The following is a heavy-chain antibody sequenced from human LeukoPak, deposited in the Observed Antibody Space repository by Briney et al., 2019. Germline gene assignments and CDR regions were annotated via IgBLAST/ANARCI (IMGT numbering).Heavy chain of an antibody. CDR3: ARANGETTMIDAFDI. Sequence: SETLSLTCAVYGGSLSGYYWSWIRQPPGKGLEWIGEINHSGSTNYKPSLKSRVTISVDTSKNQFSLKLSSVTAADTAVYYCARANGETTMIDAFDIWGQGTMVTVSS. CDR1: GGSLSGYY. V-gene: IGHV4-34*01. D-gene: IGHD3-22*01. CDR2: INHSGST. J-gene: IGHJ3*02.